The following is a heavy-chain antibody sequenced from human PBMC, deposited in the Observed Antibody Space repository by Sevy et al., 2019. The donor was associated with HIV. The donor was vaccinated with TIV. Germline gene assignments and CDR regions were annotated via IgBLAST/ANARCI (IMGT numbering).Heavy chain of an antibody. Sequence: GGSLRLSCAASGFTFSSYAMHWVRQAPGKGLEWVAVISYDGSNKYYADSVKGRFTISRDKSKNTLYLQMNSLRAEDTAVYYCARNGYYYDSSGYLTDPYYFDYWGQGTLVTVSS. J-gene: IGHJ4*02. CDR2: ISYDGSNK. CDR1: GFTFSSYA. D-gene: IGHD3-22*01. CDR3: ARNGYYYDSSGYLTDPYYFDY. V-gene: IGHV3-30-3*01.